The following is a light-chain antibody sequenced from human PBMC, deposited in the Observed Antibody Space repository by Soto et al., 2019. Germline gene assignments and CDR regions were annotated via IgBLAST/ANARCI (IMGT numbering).Light chain of an antibody. J-gene: IGKJ4*01. Sequence: DIVMTQSPDSLAVSLGERATTNCKSTQRVLYSSNNKNYLAWYQQKPGQPPKLLIYWASTRESGVPDRFSGSGSGTDFTLTISSLQAEDVAVYYCQQYYGTPLTFGGGTKVDIK. CDR3: QQYYGTPLT. V-gene: IGKV4-1*01. CDR2: WAS. CDR1: QRVLYSSNNKNY.